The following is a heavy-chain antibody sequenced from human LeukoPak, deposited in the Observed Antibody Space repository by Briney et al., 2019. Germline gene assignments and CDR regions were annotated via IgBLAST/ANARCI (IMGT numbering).Heavy chain of an antibody. CDR2: ISSSSSYT. CDR1: GFTFSDYY. V-gene: IGHV3-11*06. Sequence: PGGSLRLSCAASGFTFSDYYMSWIRQAPGKGLEWVSYISSSSSYTNCADSVKGRFTISRDNAKNSLYLQMNSLRAEDTAVYYCARTALLCGSCYSESTDFDYWGQGTLVTVSS. D-gene: IGHD2-15*01. CDR3: ARTALLCGSCYSESTDFDY. J-gene: IGHJ4*02.